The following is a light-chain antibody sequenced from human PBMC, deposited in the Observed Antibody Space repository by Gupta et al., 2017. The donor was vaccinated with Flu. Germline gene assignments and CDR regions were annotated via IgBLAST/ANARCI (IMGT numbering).Light chain of an antibody. J-gene: IGKJ2*01. V-gene: IGKV1-39*01. Sequence: DIQMTQSPSSLSASVGDRVTISCRASQSVNDFLNWYQQKPGKAPRLLIYYASALQSGVPSRFSGSGYGTDFTLTITNLQPEDSATYYCQQSSNSLYIFGQGTRLQIK. CDR3: QQSSNSLYI. CDR2: YAS. CDR1: QSVNDF.